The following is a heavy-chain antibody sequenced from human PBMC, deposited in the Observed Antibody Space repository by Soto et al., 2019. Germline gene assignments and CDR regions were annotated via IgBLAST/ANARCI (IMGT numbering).Heavy chain of an antibody. CDR2: ISYDGSNK. V-gene: IGHV3-30*18. J-gene: IGHJ2*01. CDR3: AKATKNRGAFDL. CDR1: GFTFSSYG. Sequence: QVQLVESGGGVVQPGRSLRLSCAASGFTFSSYGIHWVRQAPGKGLEWVAVISYDGSNKYYADSVKGRFTISRDNSKNTLYLQMNSLRAEDTAVYYCAKATKNRGAFDLWGRGTLVTVSS.